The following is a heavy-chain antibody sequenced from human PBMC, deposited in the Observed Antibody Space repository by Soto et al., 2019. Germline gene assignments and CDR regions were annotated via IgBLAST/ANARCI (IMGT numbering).Heavy chain of an antibody. Sequence: QVQLVQSGATVKRPGSSVRVSCQASGATFSTHTITWVRQARGQGLEWVGRIIPALGITTYAQRSQGRVTISAVRSTSTAYMVLSSLTSDDTALYYCARDQYCSVSSCFGYPDVWGGGTAVIVSS. CDR1: GATFSTHT. D-gene: IGHD2-15*01. CDR3: ARDQYCSVSSCFGYPDV. V-gene: IGHV1-69*08. J-gene: IGHJ6*04. CDR2: IIPALGIT.